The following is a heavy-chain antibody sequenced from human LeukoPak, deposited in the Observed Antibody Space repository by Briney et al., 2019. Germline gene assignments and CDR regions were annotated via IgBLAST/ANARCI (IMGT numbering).Heavy chain of an antibody. J-gene: IGHJ4*02. D-gene: IGHD6-19*01. CDR1: GFTFSDHW. Sequence: PGGSLRLSCAASGFTFSDHWMSWVRQAPGKGLEWVANIKRGGSEKYHVASVKGRFPISRDNTKTSLYLQMNSLRAEATAVYYCARESTTGWYYFDYWGQGILVTVSS. CDR3: ARESTTGWYYFDY. V-gene: IGHV3-7*01. CDR2: IKRGGSEK.